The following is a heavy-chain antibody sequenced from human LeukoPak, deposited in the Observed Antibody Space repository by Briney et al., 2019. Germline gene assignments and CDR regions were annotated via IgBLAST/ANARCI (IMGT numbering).Heavy chain of an antibody. CDR2: IYWNDDK. Sequence: SGPTLVNPTQTLTLTCTFSGFSLRNGGVGVGWIRQPPGKALEWLALIYWNDDKRYRPSLKTRLTITKDTSKNQVVLTMTNMDPVDTATYFCAHGLDYGDYFDYWGQGTLVTVSS. J-gene: IGHJ4*02. D-gene: IGHD4-17*01. V-gene: IGHV2-5*01. CDR1: GFSLRNGGVG. CDR3: AHGLDYGDYFDY.